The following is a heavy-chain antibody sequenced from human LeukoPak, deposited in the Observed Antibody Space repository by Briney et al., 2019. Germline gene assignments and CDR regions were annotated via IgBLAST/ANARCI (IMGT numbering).Heavy chain of an antibody. D-gene: IGHD5-24*01. Sequence: AYPQKIQDRVTITRNNSISTAYMELRSLRSDDTAVYYCARDNVATSSWFDPWGQGALVTVSS. CDR3: ARDNVATSSWFDP. V-gene: IGHV1-8*03. J-gene: IGHJ5*02.